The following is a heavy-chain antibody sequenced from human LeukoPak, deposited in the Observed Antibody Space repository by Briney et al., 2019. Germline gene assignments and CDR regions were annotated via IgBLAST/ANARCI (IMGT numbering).Heavy chain of an antibody. Sequence: PGGSLRLSCAASGFTFSSYAMSWVRQAPGKGLVWVSRINSDGSSTSYADSVKGRFTISRDNAKNTLSLQMNSLRAEDTAVYYCARLIRGVVVTAYDAFDIWGQGTMVTVSS. CDR1: GFTFSSYA. V-gene: IGHV3-74*01. D-gene: IGHD2-21*02. CDR3: ARLIRGVVVTAYDAFDI. J-gene: IGHJ3*02. CDR2: INSDGSST.